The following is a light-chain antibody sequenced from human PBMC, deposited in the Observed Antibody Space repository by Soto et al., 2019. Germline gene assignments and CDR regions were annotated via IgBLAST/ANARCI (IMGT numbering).Light chain of an antibody. CDR3: SSFAGSTNYV. J-gene: IGLJ1*01. CDR1: SSDVGGYNY. V-gene: IGLV2-8*01. CDR2: EVS. Sequence: ALTQPPSASGSLGQPVTISCTGTSSDVGGYNYVSWYQQHPGKAPKLLIYEVSTRPSGVPDRFSGSKSGNTASLTVSGLQAEDEADYYCSSFAGSTNYVFGTGTKLTVL.